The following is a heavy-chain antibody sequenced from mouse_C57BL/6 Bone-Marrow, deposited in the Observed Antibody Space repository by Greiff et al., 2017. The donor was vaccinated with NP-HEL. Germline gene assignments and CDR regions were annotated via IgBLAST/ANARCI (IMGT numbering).Heavy chain of an antibody. V-gene: IGHV1-52*01. CDR2: IDPSDSDT. D-gene: IGHD4-1*01. J-gene: IGHJ1*03. CDR3: ARTGKLGRYFDV. CDR1: GYTFTSYW. Sequence: QVQLQQPGAELVRPGSSVKLSCKASGYTFTSYWMHWVKQRPIQGLEWIGNIDPSDSDTHYNQKFKDKATLTVDKSSSTAYMQLSSLTSEDSAVYYCARTGKLGRYFDVWGTGTTVTVSS.